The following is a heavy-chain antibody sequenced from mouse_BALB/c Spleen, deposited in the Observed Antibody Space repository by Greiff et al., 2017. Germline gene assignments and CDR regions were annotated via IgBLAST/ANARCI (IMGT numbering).Heavy chain of an antibody. D-gene: IGHD1-2*01. CDR1: GFTFSSFG. Sequence: EVQRVESGGGLVQPGGSRKLSCAASGFTFSSFGMHWVRQAPEKGLEWVAYISGGSSTIYYADTVKGRFTISRDNPKNNLFLQMTSLRSEDTAMYYCARRTTAHYYAMDYWGQGTSVTVSS. V-gene: IGHV5-17*02. CDR3: ARRTTAHYYAMDY. CDR2: ISGGSSTI. J-gene: IGHJ4*01.